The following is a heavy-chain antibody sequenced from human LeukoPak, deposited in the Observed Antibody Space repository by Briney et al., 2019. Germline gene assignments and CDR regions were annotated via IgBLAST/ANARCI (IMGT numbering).Heavy chain of an antibody. CDR1: GFTVSSNY. CDR3: ARGSNWVTLDY. Sequence: PGGSLRLSCAASGFTVSSNYMSWVRQAPGKGLEWVSVTYSGGSTYYADSVKGRFTISRDNSKNTLYLQMNSLRAEDTAAYYCARGSNWVTLDYWGQGTLVTVFS. D-gene: IGHD7-27*01. J-gene: IGHJ4*02. V-gene: IGHV3-53*01. CDR2: TYSGGST.